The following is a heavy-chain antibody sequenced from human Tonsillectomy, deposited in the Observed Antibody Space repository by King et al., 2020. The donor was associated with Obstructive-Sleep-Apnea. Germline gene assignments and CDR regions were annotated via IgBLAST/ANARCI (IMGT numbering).Heavy chain of an antibody. Sequence: QLVESGAEVKKPGASVKVSCKASGYTFTSYYMHWVRQAPGQGLEWMGIINPSGGSTSYAQKFQGRVTMTRDTSTSTVYMELSSLRSEDTAVYYCARDGAGEMATITGFWYFDLWGRGTLVTVSS. J-gene: IGHJ2*01. D-gene: IGHD5-24*01. V-gene: IGHV1-46*01. CDR2: INPSGGST. CDR1: GYTFTSYY. CDR3: ARDGAGEMATITGFWYFDL.